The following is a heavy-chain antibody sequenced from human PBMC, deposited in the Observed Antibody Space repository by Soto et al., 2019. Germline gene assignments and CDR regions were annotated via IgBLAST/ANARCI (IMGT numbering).Heavy chain of an antibody. CDR1: GFTFSSYA. D-gene: IGHD5-12*01. CDR2: ISGSGGST. J-gene: IGHJ4*02. CDR3: ATPRRDGYNYCPFDH. V-gene: IGHV3-23*01. Sequence: EVQLLESGGGLVQPGGSLRLSCAASGFTFSSYAMSWVSQAPGKGLVWVSAISGSGGSTYYAASVKGRFTISRDNSKNTMYLQMNSLRAEDTAVYYCATPRRDGYNYCPFDHWGQETLVTVSS.